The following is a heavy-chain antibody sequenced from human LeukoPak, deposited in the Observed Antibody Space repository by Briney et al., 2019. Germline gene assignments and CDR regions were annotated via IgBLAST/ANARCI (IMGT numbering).Heavy chain of an antibody. V-gene: IGHV3-53*01. D-gene: IGHD1-26*01. Sequence: PGGSLRLSCVASGFAVSGAYIHWVRQAPGKGLEWVSVIYNGGGTAYADSVKGRFTISRDNSKNTLYLQMNSLRAEDTAVYYCAKDLWSGSYLFDYWGQGTLVTVSS. J-gene: IGHJ4*02. CDR2: IYNGGGT. CDR1: GFAVSGAY. CDR3: AKDLWSGSYLFDY.